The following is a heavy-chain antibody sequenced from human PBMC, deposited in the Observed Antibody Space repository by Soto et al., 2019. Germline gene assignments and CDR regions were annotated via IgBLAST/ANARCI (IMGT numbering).Heavy chain of an antibody. CDR2: ISGSGGST. CDR1: GFTFSSYA. J-gene: IGHJ6*02. Sequence: EVQLLESGGGLVQPGGSLRLSCAASGFTFSSYAMSWVRQAPGKGLEWVSAISGSGGSTYYADSVKGRFTISRDNSKNTLYPQMNSLRAEDTAVYYCAANRGYNYYYGMDVWGQGTTVTVSS. V-gene: IGHV3-23*01. CDR3: AANRGYNYYYGMDV. D-gene: IGHD3-22*01.